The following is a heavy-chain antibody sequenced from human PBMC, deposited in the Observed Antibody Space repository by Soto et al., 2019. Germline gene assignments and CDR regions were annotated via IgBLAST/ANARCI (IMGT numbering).Heavy chain of an antibody. D-gene: IGHD3-10*01. Sequence: PGGSLRLSCAASGFTFTTYAMSWDRQAPGKGLECIALIYSNGRTFYANSVTGRFTISRDNSQNTVSLQMNSLSAEDTATYYCAKWLRGGSYYCDYWGQGALVTVSS. CDR2: IYSNGRT. CDR1: GFTFTTYA. V-gene: IGHV3-23*05. CDR3: AKWLRGGSYYCDY. J-gene: IGHJ4*02.